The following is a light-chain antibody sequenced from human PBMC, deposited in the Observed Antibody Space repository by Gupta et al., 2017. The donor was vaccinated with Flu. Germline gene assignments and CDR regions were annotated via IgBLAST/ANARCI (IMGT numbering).Light chain of an antibody. Sequence: QSALTQPASVSGSPGQSITISCIGTSSDVGGYNYVSWYQQHPGKAPKLMIYEVSNRPSGVSILFSGSKSDNTASLTISGLQAEDEADYYCSSYTVSNTHVFGTGTKVTVL. CDR2: EVS. J-gene: IGLJ1*01. CDR3: SSYTVSNTHV. V-gene: IGLV2-14*01. CDR1: SSDVGGYNY.